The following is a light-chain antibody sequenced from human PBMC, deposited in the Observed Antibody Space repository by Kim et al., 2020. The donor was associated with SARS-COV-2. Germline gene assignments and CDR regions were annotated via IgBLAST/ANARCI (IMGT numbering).Light chain of an antibody. CDR1: QDLWNH. Sequence: ASVGDKVTSTCRESQDLWNHLSWCPKNPGRAPQRLIYGASSLQSGVPSRFSGSVAGTEFTLTLSSVQPEDFAHYFCLQNSTYPITFGQRTRIEIK. CDR3: LQNSTYPIT. V-gene: IGKV1-17*01. J-gene: IGKJ5*01. CDR2: GAS.